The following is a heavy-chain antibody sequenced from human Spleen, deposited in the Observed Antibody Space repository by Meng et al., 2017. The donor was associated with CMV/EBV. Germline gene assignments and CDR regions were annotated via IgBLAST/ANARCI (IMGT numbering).Heavy chain of an antibody. CDR2: IYYRGNT. CDR3: ARDVGMENWTYDYFDS. V-gene: IGHV4-61*01. J-gene: IGHJ4*02. CDR1: GGSVSSRLYY. Sequence: SETLSLTCTVSGGSVSSRLYYWSWIRQPPGKGLEWIGYIYYRGNTNYNPSLKSRVSISIDTSKNQFSLRLRSVTAADTAMYYCARDVGMENWTYDYFDSWGQGALVTVSS. D-gene: IGHD1-7*01.